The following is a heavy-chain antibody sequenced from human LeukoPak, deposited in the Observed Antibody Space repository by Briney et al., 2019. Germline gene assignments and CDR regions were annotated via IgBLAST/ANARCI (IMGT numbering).Heavy chain of an antibody. CDR3: ARDPSVYYYMDV. CDR2: IDPNSGGT. Sequence: ASVKVSRKASGYTFTGYYIHWVRQAPGQGLEWMGWIDPNSGGTNYAQKFQGRVTMTRDTSISTAYMELSRLRSDDTAVYYCARDPSVYYYMDVWGKGTTVTVSS. CDR1: GYTFTGYY. J-gene: IGHJ6*03. V-gene: IGHV1-2*02.